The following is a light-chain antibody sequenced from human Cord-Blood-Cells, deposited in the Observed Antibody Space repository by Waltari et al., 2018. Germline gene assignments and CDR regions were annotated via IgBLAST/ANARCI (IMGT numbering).Light chain of an antibody. CDR3: CSYAGSYTFDVV. Sequence: QSALTQPRSVSGSPGQSVTLSCTGTSSDLGGYTYVPSSQHHPGKAPRLMIYYVSKRPSGVPDRFSGSKSGNTASLTISGLQAEYEADYYCCSYAGSYTFDVVFGGGTKLTVL. V-gene: IGLV2-11*01. CDR2: YVS. J-gene: IGLJ2*01. CDR1: SSDLGGYTY.